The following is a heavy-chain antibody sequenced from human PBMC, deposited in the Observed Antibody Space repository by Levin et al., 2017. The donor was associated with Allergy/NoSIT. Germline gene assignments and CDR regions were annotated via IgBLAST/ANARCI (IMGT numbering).Heavy chain of an antibody. J-gene: IGHJ6*03. CDR1: GYSFTSYW. V-gene: IGHV5-51*01. D-gene: IGHD1-1*01. CDR3: ARRGTREYYYYMDV. Sequence: RGESLKISCQGSGYSFTSYWIGWVRQMPGKGLEWMGIIYPGDSDTRYSPSFQGQVTISADKSISTAYLLWSSLKDSDTPFYYCARRGTREYYYYMDVWGKGTTVTVSS. CDR2: IYPGDSDT.